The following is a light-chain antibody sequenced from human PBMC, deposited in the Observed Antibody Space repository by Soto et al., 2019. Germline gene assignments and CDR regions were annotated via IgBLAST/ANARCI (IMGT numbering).Light chain of an antibody. CDR3: QQYNSDSQT. V-gene: IGKV1-5*03. J-gene: IGKJ1*01. Sequence: DIQMTQSPSTLSASVGDSVTIACRASQSISTWLAWYQQKPGKAPKLLIYKASNLESGVPSRFSGSGSGTEFTLTISSLQPDDFATYYCQQYNSDSQTFGQGTKVEIK. CDR2: KAS. CDR1: QSISTW.